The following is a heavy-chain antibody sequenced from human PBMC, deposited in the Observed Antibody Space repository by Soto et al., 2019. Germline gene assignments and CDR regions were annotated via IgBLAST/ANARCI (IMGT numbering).Heavy chain of an antibody. CDR2: IRSKANSYAT. CDR3: TRHIDIVVVTPNWFDP. D-gene: IGHD2-21*02. V-gene: IGHV3-73*01. J-gene: IGHJ5*02. Sequence: GGSLRLSCAASGFTFSGSAMHWVRQASGKGLEWVGRIRSKANSYATAYAASVKGRFTISRDDSKNTAYLQMNSLKTEDTAVYYCTRHIDIVVVTPNWFDPWGQGTLVTVSS. CDR1: GFTFSGSA.